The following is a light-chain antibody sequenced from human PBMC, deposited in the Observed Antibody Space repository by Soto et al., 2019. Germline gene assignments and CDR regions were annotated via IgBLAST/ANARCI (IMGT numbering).Light chain of an antibody. V-gene: IGKV1-5*03. CDR2: KAS. J-gene: IGKJ4*01. Sequence: DIQMTQSPSTLSASVGDRVTITCRASQSISSWLAWYQQKPGEAPKLLMYKASSLQSGVPSRFSGSGSGTEFTLTISSLQPDDFATYYCQQYNTYSLTFGGGTNVEIK. CDR1: QSISSW. CDR3: QQYNTYSLT.